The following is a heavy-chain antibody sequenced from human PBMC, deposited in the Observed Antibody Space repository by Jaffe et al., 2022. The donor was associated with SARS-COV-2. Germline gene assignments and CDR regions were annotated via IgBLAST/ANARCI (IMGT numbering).Heavy chain of an antibody. CDR1: GYSFTSYW. V-gene: IGHV5-51*01. CDR2: IYPGDSDT. J-gene: IGHJ6*02. D-gene: IGHD5-12*01. CDR3: ARHEPIHRMATTNYYYGMDV. Sequence: EVQLVQSGAEVKKPGESLKISCKGSGYSFTSYWIGWVRQMPGKGLEWMGIIYPGDSDTRYSPSFQGQVTISADKSISTAYLQWSSLKASDTAMYYCARHEPIHRMATTNYYYGMDVWGQGTTVTVSS.